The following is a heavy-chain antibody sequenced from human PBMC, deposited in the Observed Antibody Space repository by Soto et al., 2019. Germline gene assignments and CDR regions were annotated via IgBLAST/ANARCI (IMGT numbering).Heavy chain of an antibody. V-gene: IGHV3-21*01. J-gene: IGHJ6*02. CDR1: GFTFSSYS. CDR3: ARDIAVAGYYYGMDV. CDR2: ISSSSSYI. Sequence: GGSLRLSCAASGFTFSSYSMNWVRQAPGKGLEWVSSISSSSSYIYYADSVKGRFTISRDNAKNSLYLQMNSLRAEDTAVYYCARDIAVAGYYYGMDVWGQGTTVTVS. D-gene: IGHD6-19*01.